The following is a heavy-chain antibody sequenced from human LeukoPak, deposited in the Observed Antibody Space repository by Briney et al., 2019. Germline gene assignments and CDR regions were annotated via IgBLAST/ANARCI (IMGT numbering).Heavy chain of an antibody. Sequence: GVSVKVSCKASGYTFTGYYIHWVRQAPGQGREWMGWINPNSGGTNYAQKFQGRVTMTRDTSISTAYMELSRLRSEDTAVYYCARAREVLRNFDWLLNNWFDPWGQGTLVTVSS. V-gene: IGHV1-2*02. D-gene: IGHD3-9*01. CDR3: ARAREVLRNFDWLLNNWFDP. CDR2: INPNSGGT. CDR1: GYTFTGYY. J-gene: IGHJ5*02.